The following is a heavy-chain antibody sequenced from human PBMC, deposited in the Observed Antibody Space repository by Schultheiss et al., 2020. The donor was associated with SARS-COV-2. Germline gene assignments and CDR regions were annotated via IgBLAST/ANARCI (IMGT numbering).Heavy chain of an antibody. V-gene: IGHV3-30*04. CDR3: ARGPVVPAAILFLPEYGAGYYMDV. CDR2: ISYDGSNK. CDR1: GFTFSSYA. D-gene: IGHD2-2*02. Sequence: GESLKISCAASGFTFSSYAMHWVRQAPGKGLEWVAVISYDGSNKYYADSVKGRFTISRDNSKNTLYLQMNSLRAEDTAVYYCARGPVVPAAILFLPEYGAGYYMDVWGKGTTVTVSS. J-gene: IGHJ6*03.